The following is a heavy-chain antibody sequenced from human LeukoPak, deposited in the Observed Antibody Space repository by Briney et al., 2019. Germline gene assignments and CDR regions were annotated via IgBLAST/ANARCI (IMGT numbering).Heavy chain of an antibody. Sequence: PSETLSLTCTVSGGSISTYYWSWIRQPPGKGLEWIGYVYYSGNTDYNPSLKSRVTISVDTSKNQFSLRLRSVTDADTAVYYCARGTGAYDTSLGYWGQGALVTVSS. CDR1: GGSISTYY. V-gene: IGHV4-59*12. J-gene: IGHJ4*02. CDR2: VYYSGNT. D-gene: IGHD5-12*01. CDR3: ARGTGAYDTSLGY.